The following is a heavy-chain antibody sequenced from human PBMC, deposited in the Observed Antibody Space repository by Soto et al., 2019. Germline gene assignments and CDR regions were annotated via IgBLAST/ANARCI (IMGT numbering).Heavy chain of an antibody. J-gene: IGHJ4*02. CDR2: IKQDGSEK. V-gene: IGHV3-7*03. D-gene: IGHD3-22*01. Sequence: PGGSLRLSCAASGFTFSSYWMSWVRQAPGKGLEWVANIKQDGSEKYYVDSVKGRFTISRDNAKNSLYLQMNSLRAEDTAVYYCARSNYYYYDSSGYAIVDVSPRYYFDYWGQGTLVTVSS. CDR3: ARSNYYYYDSSGYAIVDVSPRYYFDY. CDR1: GFTFSSYW.